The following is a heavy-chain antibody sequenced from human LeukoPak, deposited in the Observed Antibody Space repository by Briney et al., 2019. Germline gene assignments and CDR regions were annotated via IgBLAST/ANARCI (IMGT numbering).Heavy chain of an antibody. CDR3: ARCYYASSGYRFDY. CDR2: IYHSGST. Sequence: PSETLSLTCAVSGDSFSSSNWWSWVRPPPGKGLEWIGEIYHSGSTNYNPSLKSRVTISVDKSKNQFSLKLNSVTAADTAVYFCARCYYASSGYRFDYWGQGTLVTVSS. J-gene: IGHJ4*02. V-gene: IGHV4-4*02. CDR1: GDSFSSSNW. D-gene: IGHD3-22*01.